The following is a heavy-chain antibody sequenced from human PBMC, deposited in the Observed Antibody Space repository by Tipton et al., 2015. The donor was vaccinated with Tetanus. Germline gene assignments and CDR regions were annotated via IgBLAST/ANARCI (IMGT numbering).Heavy chain of an antibody. J-gene: IGHJ4*02. Sequence: QLVQSGAEAKKPGESLKISCKGSGYSFTSYWIGWVRQMPGQGLEWMGIIYPGDSDTRYSPSFQGRVTITADKSISTAYLQWSCLKASATAMYCCAGGGARPSPNPPRSWGQGTLVTVSS. D-gene: IGHD6-6*01. CDR2: IYPGDSDT. CDR1: GYSFTSYW. V-gene: IGHV5-51*01. CDR3: AGGGARPSPNPPRS.